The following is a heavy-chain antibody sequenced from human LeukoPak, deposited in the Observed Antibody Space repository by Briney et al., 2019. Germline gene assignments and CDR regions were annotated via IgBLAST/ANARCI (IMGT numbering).Heavy chain of an antibody. V-gene: IGHV3-48*01. Sequence: GGSLRLSCAASGFTFSSYSVNWVRQAPGKGLEWVSYISSSSSTIYYADSVKGRFTISRDNAKNSLYLQMNSLRAEDTAVYYCARGTYSSSLGALDYWGQGTLVTVSS. CDR3: ARGTYSSSLGALDY. CDR2: ISSSSSTI. D-gene: IGHD6-6*01. J-gene: IGHJ4*02. CDR1: GFTFSSYS.